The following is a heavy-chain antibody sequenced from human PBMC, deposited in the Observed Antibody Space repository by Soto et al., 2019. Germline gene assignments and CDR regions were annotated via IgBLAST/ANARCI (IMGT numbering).Heavy chain of an antibody. CDR1: GYNFDGYW. D-gene: IGHD4-17*01. CDR3: SRDAPTVHLYFFGY. V-gene: IGHV5-51*01. Sequence: DALKISCKGSGYNFDGYWIAWVPQMPGKGLELMGIIYPSDSDTRYRPSFQGQVTISADKSISSAYLQWSSLRASDTAMYYCSRDAPTVHLYFFGYLRRRSRVIVST. J-gene: IGHJ4*02. CDR2: IYPSDSDT.